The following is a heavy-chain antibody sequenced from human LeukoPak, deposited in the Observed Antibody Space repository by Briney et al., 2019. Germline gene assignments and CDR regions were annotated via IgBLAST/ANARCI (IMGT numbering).Heavy chain of an antibody. J-gene: IGHJ4*02. V-gene: IGHV1-2*02. CDR2: INPNSGGT. Sequence: ASVKVTCQASGFTFTGYYIHWVRQAPGQGLEWMGWINPNSGGTNYAQKFQGRVTMTRDTSITTAYMELSGLSSDDTAVYYCARDWVTGTPSVYWGQGTLVTVSS. CDR3: ARDWVTGTPSVY. CDR1: GFTFTGYY. D-gene: IGHD1-20*01.